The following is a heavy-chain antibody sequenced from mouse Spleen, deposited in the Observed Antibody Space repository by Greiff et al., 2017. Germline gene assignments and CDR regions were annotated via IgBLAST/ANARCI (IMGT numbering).Heavy chain of an antibody. V-gene: IGHV1-69*01. J-gene: IGHJ2*01. CDR2: IDPSDSYT. CDR1: GYTFTSYW. CDR3: ARGKEVLDY. Sequence: QVQLQQSGAELVMPGASVKLSCKASGYTFTSYWMHWVKQRPGQGLEWIGEIDPSDSYTNYNQKFKGKATLTVDKSSSTAYMQLSSLTSEDSAVYYCARGKEVLDYWGQGTTLTVSS.